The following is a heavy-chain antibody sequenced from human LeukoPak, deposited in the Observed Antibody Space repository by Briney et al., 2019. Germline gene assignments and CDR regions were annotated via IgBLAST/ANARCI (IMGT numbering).Heavy chain of an antibody. D-gene: IGHD3-22*01. CDR2: INHSGST. CDR3: ARHLTYYYDSSGYDPSRHYDAFDI. V-gene: IGHV4-34*01. Sequence: SETLSLTCAVYGGSFSGYYWSWIRQPPGKGLEWIGEINHSGSTNYNPSLKSRVTISVDTSKNQFSLKLSSVTAADTAVYYCARHLTYYYDSSGYDPSRHYDAFDIWGQGTMVTVSS. CDR1: GGSFSGYY. J-gene: IGHJ3*02.